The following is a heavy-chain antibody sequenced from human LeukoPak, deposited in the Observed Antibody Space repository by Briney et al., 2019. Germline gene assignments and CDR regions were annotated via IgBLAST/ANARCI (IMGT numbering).Heavy chain of an antibody. CDR2: INHSGST. Sequence: SETLSLTCAVYGGSFSGYYWSWIRQPPGKGLEWIGEINHSGSTNYNPSLKSRVTISVDTSKNQFSLKLSSVTAADTAVYYCASRPFDYWGRGTLVTVSS. CDR3: ASRPFDY. CDR1: GGSFSGYY. J-gene: IGHJ4*02. V-gene: IGHV4-34*01.